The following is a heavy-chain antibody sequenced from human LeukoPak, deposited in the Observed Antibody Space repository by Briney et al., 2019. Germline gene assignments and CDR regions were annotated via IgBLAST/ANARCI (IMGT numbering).Heavy chain of an antibody. CDR1: GFTFSSYA. Sequence: GGSLRLSCAASGFTFSSYAMSWVRQAPGKGLEWVSAISGSGGSTYYADSVRGRFTISRDNSKNTLYLQMNSLRAEDTAVYYCAKALTIYHGSGSSDYWGQGTLVTVSS. J-gene: IGHJ4*02. CDR3: AKALTIYHGSGSSDY. V-gene: IGHV3-23*01. CDR2: ISGSGGST. D-gene: IGHD3-10*01.